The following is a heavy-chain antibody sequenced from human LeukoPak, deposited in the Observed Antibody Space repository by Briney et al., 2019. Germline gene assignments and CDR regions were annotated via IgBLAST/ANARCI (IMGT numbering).Heavy chain of an antibody. V-gene: IGHV1-69*05. CDR3: ARPREPYDILTGYDY. Sequence: VASVKVSCKASGGTFSSYAISWVRQAPGQGLVWMGGIIPIFGTANYAQKFQGRVTITTDESTSTAYMELSSLRSEDTAVYYCARPREPYDILTGYDYWGQGTLVTVSS. CDR2: IIPIFGTA. CDR1: GGTFSSYA. J-gene: IGHJ4*02. D-gene: IGHD3-9*01.